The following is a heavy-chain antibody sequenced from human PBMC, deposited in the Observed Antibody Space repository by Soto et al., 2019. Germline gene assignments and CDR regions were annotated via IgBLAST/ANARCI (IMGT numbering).Heavy chain of an antibody. CDR1: GFTFSSYA. V-gene: IGHV3-30-3*01. CDR2: ISYDGSNK. CDR3: ARVRNYYDSSGYYPFDY. J-gene: IGHJ4*02. Sequence: GGSLRLSCAASGFTFSSYAMHWVRQAPGKGLEWVAVISYDGSNKYYADSVKGRFTISRDNSKNTLYLQMNSLRAEDTAVYYCARVRNYYDSSGYYPFDYWGQGTLVTVSS. D-gene: IGHD3-22*01.